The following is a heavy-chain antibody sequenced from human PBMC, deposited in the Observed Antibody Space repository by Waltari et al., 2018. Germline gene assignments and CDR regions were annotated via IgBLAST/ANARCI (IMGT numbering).Heavy chain of an antibody. CDR3: ARDRWEQAIDY. J-gene: IGHJ4*02. V-gene: IGHV3-21*01. D-gene: IGHD1-26*01. CDR1: GFTLSSYS. Sequence: EVQLVESGGGLVKPGGSLRLSCAASGFTLSSYSMNWVLQAPGKGLDWVSSITRSSRDIYDADSVKGRFTISRDNAKNSLYLQMNSLRAEDTAVYYCARDRWEQAIDYWGQGTLVTVSS. CDR2: ITRSSRDI.